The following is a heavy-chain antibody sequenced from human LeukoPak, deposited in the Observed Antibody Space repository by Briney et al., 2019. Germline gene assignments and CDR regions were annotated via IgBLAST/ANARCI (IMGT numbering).Heavy chain of an antibody. CDR1: GFTFSDYY. CDR2: ISSSSSYT. J-gene: IGHJ5*02. CDR3: ARDRRWGCGGDCYTNWFDP. Sequence: TGGSLRLSCAASGFTFSDYYMSWIRQAPGKGLEWVSYISSSSSYTNYADSVKGRFTISRDNAKNSLYLQMNSLRAEDTAVYYCARDRRWGCGGDCYTNWFDPGGQGTLVTVSS. V-gene: IGHV3-11*06. D-gene: IGHD2-21*02.